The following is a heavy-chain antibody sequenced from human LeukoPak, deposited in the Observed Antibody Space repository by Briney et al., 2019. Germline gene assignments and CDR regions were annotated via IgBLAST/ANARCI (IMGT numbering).Heavy chain of an antibody. CDR1: GFTFSSYA. CDR3: AKEDGDSSGWYDGAEYFQH. Sequence: GRSLRLSCAASGFTFSSYAMHWVRQAPGKGLEWVAVISYDGSNKYYADSVKGRFTISRDNSKNTLYLQMNSLRAEDTAVYYCAKEDGDSSGWYDGAEYFQHWGQGTLVTVSS. CDR2: ISYDGSNK. D-gene: IGHD6-19*01. J-gene: IGHJ1*01. V-gene: IGHV3-30*04.